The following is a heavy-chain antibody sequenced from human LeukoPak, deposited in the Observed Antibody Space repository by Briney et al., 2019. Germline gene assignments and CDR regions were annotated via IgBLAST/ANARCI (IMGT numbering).Heavy chain of an antibody. J-gene: IGHJ4*02. CDR2: IYHSGST. CDR1: GGSISSGGYS. D-gene: IGHD4-17*01. CDR3: ASYGDYGIDY. Sequence: SQTLSLTCAVSGGSISSGGYSWSWIRQPPGKGLEGIGYIYHSGSTYYNPSLKSRVTISVDRSKNQFSLKLSSVTAADTAVYYCASYGDYGIDYWGQGTLVTVSS. V-gene: IGHV4-30-2*01.